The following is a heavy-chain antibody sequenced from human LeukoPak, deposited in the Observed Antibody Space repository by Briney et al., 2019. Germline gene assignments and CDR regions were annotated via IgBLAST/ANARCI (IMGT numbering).Heavy chain of an antibody. D-gene: IGHD2-8*02. CDR2: TYYRSKWYN. Sequence: SQTLSLTCAISGDSFSSKSAAWNWIRQSPSRGLEWLGRTYYRSKWYNEYAVSLKGRVTINPDTSKNQFSLQLNSVAPEDTAVYYCARTTGHFDYWGQGTLVTVSS. V-gene: IGHV6-1*01. J-gene: IGHJ4*02. CDR1: GDSFSSKSAA. CDR3: ARTTGHFDY.